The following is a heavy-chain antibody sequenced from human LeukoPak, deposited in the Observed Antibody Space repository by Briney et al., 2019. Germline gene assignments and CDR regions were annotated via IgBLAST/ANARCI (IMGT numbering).Heavy chain of an antibody. Sequence: PGGSLRLSCAASGFRFDDYGMSWVRQPPGKGLEWVSGIRWSGGSTGYADSVKGRFIISRDNAKNSLYLQMNSLRAEDSALYYCARGVYGNYPNYYYMDVWGKGTTVTVSS. J-gene: IGHJ6*03. CDR2: IRWSGGST. CDR3: ARGVYGNYPNYYYMDV. V-gene: IGHV3-20*04. D-gene: IGHD4-11*01. CDR1: GFRFDDYG.